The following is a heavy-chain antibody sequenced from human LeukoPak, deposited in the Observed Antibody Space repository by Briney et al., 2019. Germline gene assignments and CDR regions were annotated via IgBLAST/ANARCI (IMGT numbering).Heavy chain of an antibody. CDR1: GFTFSSYG. CDR2: IWYNGSNK. J-gene: IGHJ3*02. V-gene: IGHV3-33*01. Sequence: GRSLRLSCAASGFTFSSYGMHWVRQAPGKGLEWVAVIWYNGSNKYYADSVKGRFTISRDNSKNTLYLQMNSLRAEDTAVYYCTTGGADTGRFDIWGQGTMVAVSS. CDR3: TTGGADTGRFDI. D-gene: IGHD1-1*01.